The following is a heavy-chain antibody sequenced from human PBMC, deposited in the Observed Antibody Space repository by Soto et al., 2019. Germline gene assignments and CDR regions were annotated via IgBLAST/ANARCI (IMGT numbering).Heavy chain of an antibody. V-gene: IGHV3-20*04. CDR1: GFTFEDHV. J-gene: IGHJ3*02. Sequence: GGSLRLSCAASGFTFEDHVMTWVRQVPGKGLEWVAEINWSGSSTSYADSVKGRFTISRDNAKNSLYLQMNSLRAEDTALYFCARDGGVAVAVDASDIWGQGTMVTVSS. CDR2: INWSGSST. D-gene: IGHD6-19*01. CDR3: ARDGGVAVAVDASDI.